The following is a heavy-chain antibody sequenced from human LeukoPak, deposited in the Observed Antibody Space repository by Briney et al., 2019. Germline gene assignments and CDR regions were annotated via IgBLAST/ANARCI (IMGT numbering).Heavy chain of an antibody. CDR1: GFNFANHA. CDR3: VREDTPATANY. J-gene: IGHJ4*02. D-gene: IGHD2-21*02. CDR2: ISGGGDIT. Sequence: GGSLRLSCAASGFNFANHAMSWVRQTPGKGLEWVSAISGGGDITHYADSVTGRFTISRDNSKDTLFLQMHSLRPGDTAVYYCVREDTPATANYWGQGTLVTISS. V-gene: IGHV3-23*01.